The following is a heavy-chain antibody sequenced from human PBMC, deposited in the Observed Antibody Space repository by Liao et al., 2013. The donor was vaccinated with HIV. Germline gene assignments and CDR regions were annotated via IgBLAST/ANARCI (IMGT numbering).Heavy chain of an antibody. D-gene: IGHD2-15*01. CDR2: IYYSGRT. Sequence: QVQLQESGPGLVKPAQTLSLTCSVSGGSISSGDYYWSWIRQSPGKGLEWIAYIYYSGRTYYNPSLTSRVSISIDTSKNQFSLRLSSVTAADTAVYYCARGPYCSGGSCYYYYYMDVWGKGTTVTVSS. J-gene: IGHJ6*03. CDR1: GGSISSGDYY. V-gene: IGHV4-30-4*08. CDR3: ARGPYCSGGSCYYYYYMDV.